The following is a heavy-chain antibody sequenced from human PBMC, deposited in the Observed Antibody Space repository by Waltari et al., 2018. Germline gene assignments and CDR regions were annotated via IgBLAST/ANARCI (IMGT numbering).Heavy chain of an antibody. D-gene: IGHD2-15*01. CDR1: GGSISSYY. Sequence: QVQLQESGPGLVKPSETLSLTCTVSGGSISSYYWSWIRQPPGKGLEWIGYIYYSGSTNYNPSLKSRVTISVDTSKNQFSLKLSSVTAADTAVYYCARGGNWFDPWGQGNLVTVSS. CDR3: ARGGNWFDP. J-gene: IGHJ5*02. CDR2: IYYSGST. V-gene: IGHV4-59*01.